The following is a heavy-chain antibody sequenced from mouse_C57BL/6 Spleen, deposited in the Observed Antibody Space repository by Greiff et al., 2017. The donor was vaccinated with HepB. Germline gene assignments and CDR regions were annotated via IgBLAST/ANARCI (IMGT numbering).Heavy chain of an antibody. CDR3: ARNYYGSSYVRYFDV. CDR2: IDPSDSYT. CDR1: GYTFTSYW. J-gene: IGHJ1*03. V-gene: IGHV1-50*01. Sequence: VQLQQPGAELVKPGASVKLSCKASGYTFTSYWMQWVKQRPGQGLEWIGEIDPSDSYTNYNQKFKGKATLTVDTSSSTAYMQLSSLTSEDSAVYYCARNYYGSSYVRYFDVWGTGTTVTVSS. D-gene: IGHD1-1*01.